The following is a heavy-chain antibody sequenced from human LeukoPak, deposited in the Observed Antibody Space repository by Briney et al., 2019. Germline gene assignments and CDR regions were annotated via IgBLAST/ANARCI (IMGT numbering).Heavy chain of an antibody. CDR3: ARQQSGNWNDVGLDY. CDR1: SGSMSGYY. V-gene: IGHV4-59*08. J-gene: IGHJ4*02. Sequence: SETLSLTCTVSSGSMSGYYWSWIRQPPGKGLEWIGYIYYSGNTNYNPSLKSRVAISVDTSKNQFSLKLSSVTAADTAVYYCARQQSGNWNDVGLDYWGQGTLVTVSS. CDR2: IYYSGNT. D-gene: IGHD1-1*01.